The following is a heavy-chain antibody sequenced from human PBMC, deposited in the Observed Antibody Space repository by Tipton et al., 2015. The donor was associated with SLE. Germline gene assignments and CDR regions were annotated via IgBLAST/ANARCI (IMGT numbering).Heavy chain of an antibody. CDR3: ARGPPFMEWERNWFDP. Sequence: LTCTASGGSIRSYYWTWIRQPPGKRLEWIAYIYHSGITNYNPSLQSRVTISVDRSKNQFSLKLTSVTAADTAVYYCARGPPFMEWERNWFDPWGQGTQVTVSS. CDR2: IYHSGIT. D-gene: IGHD3-3*02. J-gene: IGHJ5*02. V-gene: IGHV4-59*01. CDR1: GGSIRSYY.